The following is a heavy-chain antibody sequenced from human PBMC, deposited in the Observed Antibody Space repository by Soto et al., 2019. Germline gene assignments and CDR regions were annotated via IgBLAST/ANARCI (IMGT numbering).Heavy chain of an antibody. CDR2: TYYRSKWYN. D-gene: IGHD2-8*01. CDR1: GDSVSSNNAT. Sequence: SQTLSLTCAISGDSVSSNNATWNWIRQSPSRGLEWLGRTYYRSKWYNDYAVSVKSRITVNPDTSKNQFSLQLNSVTPEDTALYYCARGGPVNPGVIDIWGQGTMVTVS. J-gene: IGHJ3*02. CDR3: ARGGPVNPGVIDI. V-gene: IGHV6-1*01.